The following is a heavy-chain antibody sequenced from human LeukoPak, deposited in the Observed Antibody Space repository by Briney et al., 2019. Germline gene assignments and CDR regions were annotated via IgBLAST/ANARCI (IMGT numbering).Heavy chain of an antibody. CDR1: GGSFSGYY. J-gene: IGHJ4*02. CDR3: VVSPNQDFFDY. Sequence: SETLSLTCAVYGGSFSGYYWNWIRQPPGKGLEWIGHIYGSGRTNYNPSLKSRVTMSVDTSKRQFSLNLKSLTAADTAVYYCVVSPNQDFFDYWGQGPLVTVSS. V-gene: IGHV4-4*09. CDR2: IYGSGRT.